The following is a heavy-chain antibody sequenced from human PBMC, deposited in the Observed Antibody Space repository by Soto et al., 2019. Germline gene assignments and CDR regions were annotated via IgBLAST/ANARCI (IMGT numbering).Heavy chain of an antibody. CDR3: AKDMSPNDYDSSGYYQPSFDY. CDR2: ISWNSGSI. CDR1: GFTFDDYA. D-gene: IGHD3-22*01. V-gene: IGHV3-9*01. J-gene: IGHJ4*02. Sequence: GGSLRLSCAASGFTFDDYAMHWVRQAPGKGLEWVSGISWNSGSIGYADSVKGRFTISRDNAKNSLYLQMNSLRAEDTALYYCAKDMSPNDYDSSGYYQPSFDYWGQGTLVTVSS.